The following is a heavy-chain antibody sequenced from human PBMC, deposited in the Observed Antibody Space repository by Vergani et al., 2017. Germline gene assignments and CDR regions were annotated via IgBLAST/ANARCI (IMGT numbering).Heavy chain of an antibody. J-gene: IGHJ6*02. Sequence: QVQLVQSGAEVKKPGSSVKVSCKASGGTFSSYAISWVRQAPGQGLEWMGGIIPIFGTANYAQKFQGRVTITADESTSTAYMELSSLRSEDTAVYYCARVPGGYCSSTSCYTYYYYYGMDVWGQGTTVTVSS. CDR1: GGTFSSYA. CDR2: IIPIFGTA. CDR3: ARVPGGYCSSTSCYTYYYYYGMDV. V-gene: IGHV1-69*01. D-gene: IGHD2-2*02.